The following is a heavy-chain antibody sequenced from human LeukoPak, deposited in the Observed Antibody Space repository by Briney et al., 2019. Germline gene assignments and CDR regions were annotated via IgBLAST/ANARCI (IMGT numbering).Heavy chain of an antibody. J-gene: IGHJ6*03. Sequence: ASVTVSCKASGYTFTGYYMHWVRQAPGQGLEWMGWINPNSGGTNYAQKFQGRVTMTRDTSISTAYMELSRLRSDDTAVYYCAREYSSSMPFYYYYMDVWGKGTTVTVSS. V-gene: IGHV1-2*02. CDR2: INPNSGGT. CDR3: AREYSSSMPFYYYYMDV. D-gene: IGHD6-6*01. CDR1: GYTFTGYY.